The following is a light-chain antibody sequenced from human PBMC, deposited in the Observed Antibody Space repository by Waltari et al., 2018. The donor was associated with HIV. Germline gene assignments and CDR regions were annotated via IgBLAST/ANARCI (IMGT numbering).Light chain of an antibody. J-gene: IGKJ1*01. CDR3: QQRSKWPPPWT. V-gene: IGKV3-11*01. CDR1: QSVSDY. Sequence: EIVLTQSPATLSLSPGERATLSCRASQSVSDYLAWYQQKRGQAPRLLIYDAPNRVTGIPARFSGSGSGTDFTLTISSLEPEDFAVYYCQQRSKWPPPWTFGQGTKVEI. CDR2: DAP.